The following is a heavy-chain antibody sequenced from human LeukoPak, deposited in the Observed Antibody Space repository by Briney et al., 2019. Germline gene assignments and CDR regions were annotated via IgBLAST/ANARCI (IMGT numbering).Heavy chain of an antibody. Sequence: GSLSLSCAASGFTFSSYSMNWVRQAPGKGLEWVSSISSSSSYIYYADSVKGRFTISRDNAKNSLYLQMNSLRAEDTAVYYCARDRPGSDFDYWGQGTLVTVSS. CDR2: ISSSSSYI. CDR1: GFTFSSYS. CDR3: ARDRPGSDFDY. D-gene: IGHD6-6*01. V-gene: IGHV3-21*01. J-gene: IGHJ4*02.